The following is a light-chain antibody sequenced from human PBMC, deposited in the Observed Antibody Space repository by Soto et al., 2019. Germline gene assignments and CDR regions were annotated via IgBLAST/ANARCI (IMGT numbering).Light chain of an antibody. CDR2: KAS. Sequence: DIQMTQSPSSLSPSVGDRVTITCRASRSISSWLAWYQQKPGKAPKLLIYKASSLESGVPSRFSGSGSGTEFTLTISSLQPDDFATYYCQQYNSYITFGQGTRLEIK. V-gene: IGKV1-5*03. J-gene: IGKJ5*01. CDR1: RSISSW. CDR3: QQYNSYIT.